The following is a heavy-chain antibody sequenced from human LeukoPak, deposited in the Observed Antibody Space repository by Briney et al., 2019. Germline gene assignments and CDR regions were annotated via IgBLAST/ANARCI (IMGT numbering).Heavy chain of an antibody. D-gene: IGHD5-18*01. CDR3: ATWGPGWDTAMVTVKYYFDY. V-gene: IGHV1-18*01. CDR1: GYTFTSYG. Sequence: GASVKVSCKASGYTFTSYGISWVRQAPGQGLEWMGWISAYNGNTNYAQKLQGRVTMTTDTSTSTAYMELRSLRSDDTAVYYCATWGPGWDTAMVTVKYYFDYWGQGTLVTVSS. CDR2: ISAYNGNT. J-gene: IGHJ4*02.